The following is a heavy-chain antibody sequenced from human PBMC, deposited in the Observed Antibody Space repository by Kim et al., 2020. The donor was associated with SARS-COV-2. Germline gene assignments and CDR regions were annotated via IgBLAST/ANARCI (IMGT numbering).Heavy chain of an antibody. Sequence: TCQGRVTITADKSTSTAYMELSSLRSEDTAVYYCARAMVRGVTPFEYFQHWGQGTLVTVSS. CDR3: ARAMVRGVTPFEYFQH. J-gene: IGHJ1*01. D-gene: IGHD3-10*01. V-gene: IGHV1-69*04.